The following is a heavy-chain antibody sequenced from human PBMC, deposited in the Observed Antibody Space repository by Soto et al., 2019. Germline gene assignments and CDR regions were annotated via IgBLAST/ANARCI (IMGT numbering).Heavy chain of an antibody. CDR3: ARGRYGDY. V-gene: IGHV1-18*01. D-gene: IGHD1-1*01. Sequence: QVHLVQSGAEVKKPGASVKVSCKGSGYAFTTYGITWVRQAPGQGLGWMGWISAHNGNTNYAQTLQGRVTVTRDTSRSTADMELRSLRSDDTAVYYGARGRYGDYWGQGALVTVSS. CDR1: GYAFTTYG. J-gene: IGHJ4*02. CDR2: ISAHNGNT.